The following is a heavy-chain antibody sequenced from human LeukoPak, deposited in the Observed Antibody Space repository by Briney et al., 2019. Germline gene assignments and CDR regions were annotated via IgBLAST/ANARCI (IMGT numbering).Heavy chain of an antibody. J-gene: IGHJ4*02. CDR3: AKAPPYKKYFDY. V-gene: IGHV3-23*01. Sequence: HPGGSLRLSCEASGFTFDNYAMSWVRQAPGKGLEWVSTISNSGDATYYADSVKGRFTISRDNSKNTLYLQMNSLRAEDTAVYYCAKAPPYKKYFDYWGQGTLVTVSS. CDR1: GFTFDNYA. D-gene: IGHD1-1*01. CDR2: ISNSGDAT.